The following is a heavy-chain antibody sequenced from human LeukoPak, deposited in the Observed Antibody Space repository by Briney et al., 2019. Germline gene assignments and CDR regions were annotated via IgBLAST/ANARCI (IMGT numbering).Heavy chain of an antibody. Sequence: RSGGSLGLSCAASGLTFDDYGMSWVRQAPGKGLEWVSGINWNGGSTDYADSVKGRFTISRDNAKNSLYLQMISLRAEDTALYYCARYDYNNYVGYYDHWGQGTLVTVSS. D-gene: IGHD4-11*01. CDR2: INWNGGST. V-gene: IGHV3-20*04. CDR1: GLTFDDYG. CDR3: ARYDYNNYVGYYDH. J-gene: IGHJ4*02.